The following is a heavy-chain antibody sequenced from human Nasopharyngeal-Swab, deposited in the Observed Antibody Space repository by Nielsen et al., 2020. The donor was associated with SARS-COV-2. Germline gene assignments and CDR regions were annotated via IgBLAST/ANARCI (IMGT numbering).Heavy chain of an antibody. D-gene: IGHD6-19*01. CDR2: ISGSGEST. Sequence: GGSLRLSCAASGFTFSTYDMSWVRQAPGKGLEWVSGISGSGESTHYADSVKGRFTISRDNSKNTLYLQMNSLRAEDTAVYYCAKKGIAVAGTYFDYWGQGTLVTVSS. J-gene: IGHJ4*02. V-gene: IGHV3-23*01. CDR1: GFTFSTYD. CDR3: AKKGIAVAGTYFDY.